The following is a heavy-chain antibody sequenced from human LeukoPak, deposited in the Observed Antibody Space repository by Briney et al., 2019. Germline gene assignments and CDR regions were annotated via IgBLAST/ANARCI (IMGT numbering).Heavy chain of an antibody. J-gene: IGHJ6*03. Sequence: ASVTLSFTASVYTFTVYYMHWVRQAPGPGQEWVGWINANSSGTNYSQKFQGWVTMTRDTSSSTAYMELNRLRPDDTAVYYCARAERRSPVPTTYYYHFYYLDVWGKGTTVTVSS. D-gene: IGHD1-26*01. V-gene: IGHV1-2*04. CDR3: ARAERRSPVPTTYYYHFYYLDV. CDR2: INANSSGT. CDR1: VYTFTVYY.